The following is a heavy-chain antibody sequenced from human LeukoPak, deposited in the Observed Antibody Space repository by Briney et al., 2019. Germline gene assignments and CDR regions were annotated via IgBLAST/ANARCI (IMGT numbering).Heavy chain of an antibody. CDR1: GFTFSAYA. D-gene: IGHD3-22*01. CDR3: ARDDGYYYGSSAYRLGIDY. J-gene: IGHJ4*02. CDR2: ISGSSSYI. Sequence: GGSLRLSCAGSGFTFSAYAMNWVRQAPGKGLEWVSSISGSSSYIYYADSVKGRFTVSRDNAKNSLYLQMNSLRAEDTAVYYCARDDGYYYGSSAYRLGIDYWGQGTLVTVSS. V-gene: IGHV3-21*01.